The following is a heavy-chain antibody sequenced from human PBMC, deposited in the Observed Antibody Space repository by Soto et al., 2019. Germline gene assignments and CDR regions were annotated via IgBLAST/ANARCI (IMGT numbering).Heavy chain of an antibody. D-gene: IGHD3-22*01. Sequence: GGSLRLSCAASGFTFSSYAMSWVRQAPGKGLEWVSAISGSGGSTYYADSVKGRFTISRDNSKNTLYLQMNSLRAEDTAVYYCAKSYESSGYYYVDYWGQGTLVTVSS. J-gene: IGHJ4*02. CDR3: AKSYESSGYYYVDY. V-gene: IGHV3-23*01. CDR2: ISGSGGST. CDR1: GFTFSSYA.